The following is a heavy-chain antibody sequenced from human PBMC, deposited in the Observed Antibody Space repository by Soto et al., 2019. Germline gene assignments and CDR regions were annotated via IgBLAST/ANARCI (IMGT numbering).Heavy chain of an antibody. J-gene: IGHJ6*02. CDR3: ARDDATKIVVTTYDAMDV. Sequence: QVQLVQSGAEVKKPGSSVKVSCKASGGSLSNYGISWVRQAPGQGLGWLGAIIPVLGTPNYAQKFQDRVTITADESTTTVYMEVRSLTSEDTAVYYCARDDATKIVVTTYDAMDVGGQGTTVTVSS. CDR2: IIPVLGTP. V-gene: IGHV1-69*12. D-gene: IGHD3-22*01. CDR1: GGSLSNYG.